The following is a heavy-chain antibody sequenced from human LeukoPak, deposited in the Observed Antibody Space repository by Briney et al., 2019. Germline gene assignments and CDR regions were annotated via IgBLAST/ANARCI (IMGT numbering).Heavy chain of an antibody. CDR3: VKRGSDGGPYFFDY. CDR2: ISKEGSNK. D-gene: IGHD3-3*01. CDR1: GFTFGTYP. V-gene: IGHV3-30*18. J-gene: IGHJ4*02. Sequence: GGSLRLSCGASGFTFGTYPMHWVRQAPGKGLEWVAAISKEGSNKYYADSVKGRYTISRDSSKNMLYLEMNSLSGEDTAVYYCVKRGSDGGPYFFDYWGQGTLVTVSS.